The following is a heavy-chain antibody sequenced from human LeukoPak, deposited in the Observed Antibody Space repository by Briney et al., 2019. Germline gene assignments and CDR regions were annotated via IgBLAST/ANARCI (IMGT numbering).Heavy chain of an antibody. CDR3: ARLAPTGDFWSGYYSWGRPHYYYYMDV. CDR1: GGSISSSSYY. J-gene: IGHJ6*03. D-gene: IGHD3-3*01. CDR2: IYYSGST. V-gene: IGHV4-39*01. Sequence: PSETLSLTCTVSGGSISSSSYYWCWIRQPPGKGLEWIGSIYYSGSTYYNSSLKRRVTISVDTSKNQFSLTLSSVTAADTAVYYCARLAPTGDFWSGYYSWGRPHYYYYMDVWGKGTTVTVSS.